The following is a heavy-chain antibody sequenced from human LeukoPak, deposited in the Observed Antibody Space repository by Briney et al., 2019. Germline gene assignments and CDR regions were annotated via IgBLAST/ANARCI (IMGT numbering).Heavy chain of an antibody. V-gene: IGHV3-21*06. D-gene: IGHD3-9*01. J-gene: IGHJ4*02. CDR1: GFTLSTYT. CDR3: LRDFLGESGAGGR. Sequence: GGSLRLSCAASGFTLSTYTMNWVRQAPGKGLEWVSFISPTAISTWYADSLKGRFTISGDNARNLLFLEGNGLTAEDTGVFYCLRDFLGESGAGGRWGQGTLVTVSS. CDR2: ISPTAIST.